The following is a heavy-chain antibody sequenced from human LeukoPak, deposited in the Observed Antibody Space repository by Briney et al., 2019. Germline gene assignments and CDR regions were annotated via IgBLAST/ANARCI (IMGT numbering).Heavy chain of an antibody. Sequence: GASLKISCKGSGYSFTSYWIGWVRQMPGKGLEWMGIIYPGDSDTRYSPSFQGQVTIPADKSISTAYLQWSSLKASDTAMYYCAGQRGVAAAGPAYYFDYWGQGTLVTVSS. J-gene: IGHJ4*02. D-gene: IGHD6-13*01. CDR1: GYSFTSYW. CDR3: AGQRGVAAAGPAYYFDY. V-gene: IGHV5-51*01. CDR2: IYPGDSDT.